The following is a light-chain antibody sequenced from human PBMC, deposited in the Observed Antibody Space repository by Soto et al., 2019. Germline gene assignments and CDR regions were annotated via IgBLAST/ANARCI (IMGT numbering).Light chain of an antibody. CDR1: QSISIY. V-gene: IGKV3-11*01. CDR2: DAS. J-gene: IGKJ5*01. CDR3: QQYNNWPPIT. Sequence: EIVLTQSPATLSLSPGERATLSCRASQSISIYLAWYQQKPGQAPRLLIYDASNRATGIPARFSGSGSGTDFTLTISGLEPEDFAVYYCQQYNNWPPITFGQGTRLEI.